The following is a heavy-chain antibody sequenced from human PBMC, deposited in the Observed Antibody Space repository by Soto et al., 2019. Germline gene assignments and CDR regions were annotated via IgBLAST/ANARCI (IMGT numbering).Heavy chain of an antibody. CDR1: GGTVASSHW. CDR3: AREIVTAGGNNYFDP. Sequence: SETLSLTCGVSGGTVASSHWWSWVRQSPGRGLGWIGNAYHTGDTNFNPSLQSRVTFSVDKSNNQFSLRLTSVTAADTAVYFCAREIVTAGGNNYFDPWGPGTLVTVSS. V-gene: IGHV4-4*02. CDR2: AYHTGDT. J-gene: IGHJ5*02. D-gene: IGHD2-21*02.